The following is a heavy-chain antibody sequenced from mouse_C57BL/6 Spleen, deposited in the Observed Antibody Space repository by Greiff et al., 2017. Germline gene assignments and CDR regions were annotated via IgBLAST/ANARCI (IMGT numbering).Heavy chain of an antibody. V-gene: IGHV1-82*01. Sequence: QVHVKQSGPELVKPGASVKISCKASGYAFSSSWMNWVKQRPGKGLEWIGRIYPGDGDTNYNGKFKGKATLTADKSSSTAYMQLSSLTSEDSAVYFCAREDYGSHSYWGQGTLVTVSA. CDR3: AREDYGSHSY. CDR2: IYPGDGDT. CDR1: GYAFSSSW. J-gene: IGHJ3*01. D-gene: IGHD1-1*01.